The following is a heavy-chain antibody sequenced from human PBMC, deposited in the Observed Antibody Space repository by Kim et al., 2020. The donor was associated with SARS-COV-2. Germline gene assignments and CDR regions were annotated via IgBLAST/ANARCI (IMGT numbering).Heavy chain of an antibody. CDR3: ARDGGRSSWYGMDV. Sequence: AQKFQGRVTMTRDTSISTAYMELSRLRSDDTAVYYCARDGGRSSWYGMDVWGQGTTVTVSS. V-gene: IGHV1-2*02. D-gene: IGHD6-13*01. J-gene: IGHJ6*02.